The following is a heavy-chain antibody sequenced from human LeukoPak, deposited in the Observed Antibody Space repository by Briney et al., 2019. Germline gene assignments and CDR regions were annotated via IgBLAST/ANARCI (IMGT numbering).Heavy chain of an antibody. CDR2: IYYSGST. CDR1: GGSISSSSYY. D-gene: IGHD4-17*01. CDR3: ARDFGEYAHDAFDI. Sequence: SETLSLTCTVSGGSISSSSYYWGWIRQPPGKGLEWIGSIYYSGSTYYNPSLKSRVTISVDTSKNQFSLKLSSVTAADTAVYYCARDFGEYAHDAFDIWGQGTMVTVSS. V-gene: IGHV4-39*07. J-gene: IGHJ3*02.